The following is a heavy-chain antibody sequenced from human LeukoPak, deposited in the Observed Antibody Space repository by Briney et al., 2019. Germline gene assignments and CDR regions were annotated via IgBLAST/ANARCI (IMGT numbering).Heavy chain of an antibody. V-gene: IGHV1-69*04. CDR3: ARTRYCSGGSCYWAWFDP. CDR1: GYTFTSYD. CDR2: IIPILGIA. J-gene: IGHJ5*02. Sequence: ASVKVSCKASGYTFTSYDINWVRQAPGQGLEWMGRIIPILGIANYAQKFQGRVTITADKSTSTAYMELSSLRSEDTAVYYCARTRYCSGGSCYWAWFDPWGQGTLVTVSS. D-gene: IGHD2-15*01.